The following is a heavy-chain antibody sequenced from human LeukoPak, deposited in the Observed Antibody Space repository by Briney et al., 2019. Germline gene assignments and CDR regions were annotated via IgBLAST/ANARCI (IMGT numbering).Heavy chain of an antibody. D-gene: IGHD3-22*01. CDR3: ARSMIVEGRYYFDY. CDR1: GYTFTSYY. J-gene: IGHJ4*02. V-gene: IGHV1-46*01. Sequence: GASVKVSCKASGYTFTSYYMHWVRQAPGQGLEWMGIINPSGGSASYAQMFQGRITMTRDTSTSTVYMELSSLRSEDTAVYYCARSMIVEGRYYFDYWGQGTLVTVSS. CDR2: INPSGGSA.